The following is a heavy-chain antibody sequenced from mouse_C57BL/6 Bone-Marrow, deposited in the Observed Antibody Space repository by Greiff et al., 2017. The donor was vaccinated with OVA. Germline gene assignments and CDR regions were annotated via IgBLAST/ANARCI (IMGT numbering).Heavy chain of an antibody. CDR3: DSRRLRSQGYFDV. CDR2: INPSSGYT. Sequence: QVQLQQSGAELARPGASVKMSCKASGYTFTSYTMHWVKQRPGQGLEWIGYINPSSGYTKYNQKFKDKATLTADKSSSTAYMQLMILTSEDSAVYYCDSRRLRSQGYFDVWGTGTTVTVSS. J-gene: IGHJ1*03. CDR1: GYTFTSYT. V-gene: IGHV1-4*01. D-gene: IGHD1-1*01.